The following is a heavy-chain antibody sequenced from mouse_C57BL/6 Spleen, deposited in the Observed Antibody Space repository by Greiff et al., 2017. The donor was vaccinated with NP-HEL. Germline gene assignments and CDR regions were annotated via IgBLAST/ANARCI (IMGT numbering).Heavy chain of an antibody. J-gene: IGHJ1*03. CDR3: ARDYGSSYGYFDV. V-gene: IGHV1-72*01. Sequence: QVQLQQPGAELVKPGASVKLSCKASGYTFTSYWMHWVKQRPGRGLEWIGRIDPNSGGTKYNEKFKSKATLTVDKPSSTAYMQLSSLTYEYSAVYYCARDYGSSYGYFDVWGTGTTVTVSS. D-gene: IGHD1-1*01. CDR2: IDPNSGGT. CDR1: GYTFTSYW.